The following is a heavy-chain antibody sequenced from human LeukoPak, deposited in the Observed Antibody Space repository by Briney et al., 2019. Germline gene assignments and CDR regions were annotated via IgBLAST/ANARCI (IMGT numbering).Heavy chain of an antibody. CDR1: GGSFSGYY. CDR2: INHSGST. CDR3: ARGDYGSGSYFDY. Sequence: SETLSLTCAVYGGSFSGYYWSWIRQPPGKGLEWIGEINHSGSTNCNPSLKSRVTISVDTSKNQFSLKLSSVTAADTAVYYCARGDYGSGSYFDYWGQGTLVTVSS. D-gene: IGHD3-10*01. V-gene: IGHV4-34*01. J-gene: IGHJ4*02.